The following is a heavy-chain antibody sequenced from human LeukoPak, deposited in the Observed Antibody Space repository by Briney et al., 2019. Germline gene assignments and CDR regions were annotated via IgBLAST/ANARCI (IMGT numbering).Heavy chain of an antibody. J-gene: IGHJ3*02. Sequence: SETLSLTCTVSGGSISSYYWSWIRQPPGKGLEWIGYIYYSGSTNYNPSLKSRVTISVDTSKNQFSLKLSSVTAADTAVYYCARHQAKYDSSGYYSSDAFEIWGQGTMVTVSS. D-gene: IGHD3-22*01. V-gene: IGHV4-59*08. CDR2: IYYSGST. CDR3: ARHQAKYDSSGYYSSDAFEI. CDR1: GGSISSYY.